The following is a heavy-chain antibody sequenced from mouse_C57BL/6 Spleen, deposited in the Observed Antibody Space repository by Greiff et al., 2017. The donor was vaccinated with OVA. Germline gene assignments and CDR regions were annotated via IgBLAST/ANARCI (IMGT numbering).Heavy chain of an antibody. Sequence: QVQLQQSGAELVKPGASVKISCKASGYAFSSYWMNWVKQRPGKGLEWIGQIYPGDGDTNYNGKFKGKATLTADKSSSTAYMQLSSLTSEDSAVYFCARALPFTTVNEYYAMDYWGQGTSVTVSS. CDR3: ARALPFTTVNEYYAMDY. CDR1: GYAFSSYW. V-gene: IGHV1-80*01. CDR2: IYPGDGDT. D-gene: IGHD1-1*01. J-gene: IGHJ4*01.